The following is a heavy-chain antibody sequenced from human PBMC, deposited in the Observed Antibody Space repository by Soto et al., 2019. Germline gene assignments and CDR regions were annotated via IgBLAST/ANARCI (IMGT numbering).Heavy chain of an antibody. D-gene: IGHD1-26*01. CDR3: ASQPSIVGATTFDY. V-gene: IGHV4-39*01. J-gene: IGHJ4*02. CDR1: GGSISSSSYY. CDR2: IYYSGST. Sequence: SLTCTVSGGSISSSSYYWGWIRQPPGKGLEWIGSIYYSGSTYYNPSLKSRVTISVDTSKNQFSLKLSSVTAADTAVYYCASQPSIVGATTFDYWGQGTLVTVSS.